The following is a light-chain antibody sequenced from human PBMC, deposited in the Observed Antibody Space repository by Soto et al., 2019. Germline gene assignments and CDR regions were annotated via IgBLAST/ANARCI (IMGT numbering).Light chain of an antibody. CDR1: QGIRGS. J-gene: IGKJ2*01. CDR3: QQLNLFPPFT. Sequence: DIQLTQSPSLLSASVGDRVTITCRASQGIRGSLAWYQQRPGRAPKLLIYAASILHSGVPSRFSGSGSGTEFTLTISSLQPEDFATYYCQQLNLFPPFTFGQGTKLEIK. V-gene: IGKV1-9*01. CDR2: AAS.